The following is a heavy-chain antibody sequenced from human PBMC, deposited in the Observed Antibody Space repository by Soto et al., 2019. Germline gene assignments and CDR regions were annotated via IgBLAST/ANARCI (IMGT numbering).Heavy chain of an antibody. CDR1: GFTFSSYA. Sequence: PVGSLRLSCAASGFTFSSYAMGWVRQGPGKGLEWVAVVSIGGSTHYADSVRGRFTISRDNSKNTLSLQMNSLTAEDTAVYFCAKRRGAGGHFDYGGQGALVTVS. CDR3: AKRRGAGGHFDY. J-gene: IGHJ4*02. D-gene: IGHD2-15*01. CDR2: VSIGGST. V-gene: IGHV3-23*01.